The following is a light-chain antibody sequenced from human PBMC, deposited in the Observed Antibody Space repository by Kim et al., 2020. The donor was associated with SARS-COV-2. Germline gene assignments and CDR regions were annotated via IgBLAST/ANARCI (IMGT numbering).Light chain of an antibody. CDR3: QSYDSSLSLYV. CDR1: SSNIGAGFA. V-gene: IGLV1-40*01. J-gene: IGLJ1*01. Sequence: QSVLTQPPSVSGAPGQRVTISCTGSSSNIGAGFAVHWYQQIPGTAPKLIFGNNNWPSGVPGRFSASKSGTSASLAITGLQAEDEADYYSQSYDSSLSLYVFGAGTKVTVL. CDR2: GNN.